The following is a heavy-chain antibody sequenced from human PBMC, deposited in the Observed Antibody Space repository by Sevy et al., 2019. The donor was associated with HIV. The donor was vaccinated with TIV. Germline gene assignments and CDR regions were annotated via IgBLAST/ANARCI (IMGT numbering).Heavy chain of an antibody. CDR1: GFTFSTYW. V-gene: IGHV3-7*04. J-gene: IGHJ4*02. CDR3: ARGNRGSFDY. CDR2: IKQDESEK. D-gene: IGHD3-10*01. Sequence: GGSLRLSCAASGFTFSTYWMHWVRQAPGKGLEWVANIKQDESEKYYVASVKGRFTISRDKAKNSLYLQMNSLRPGDTAVYYCARGNRGSFDYWGQGTLVTVSS.